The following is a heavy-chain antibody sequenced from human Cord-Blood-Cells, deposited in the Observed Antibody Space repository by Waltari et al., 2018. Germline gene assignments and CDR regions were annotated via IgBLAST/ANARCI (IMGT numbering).Heavy chain of an antibody. D-gene: IGHD3-10*01. V-gene: IGHV4-34*01. CDR1: VGSFSGYY. CDR2: INHSGST. Sequence: QVQLQQWGAGLLKPSETLSLTCAVYVGSFSGYYWSWIRQPTGKGLEWIGEINHSGSTNYNPSLKSRVTISVDTSKNQFSLKLSSVTAADTAVYYCARGPGSYYFDYWGQGTLVTVSS. J-gene: IGHJ4*02. CDR3: ARGPGSYYFDY.